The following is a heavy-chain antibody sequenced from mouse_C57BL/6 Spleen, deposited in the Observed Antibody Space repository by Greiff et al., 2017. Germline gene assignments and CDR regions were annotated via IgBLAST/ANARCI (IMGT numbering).Heavy chain of an antibody. CDR2: INPNYGTT. J-gene: IGHJ4*01. CDR1: GYSFTDYN. V-gene: IGHV1-39*01. Sequence: VHVKQSGPELVKPGASVKISCKASGYSFTDYNMNWVKQSNGKSLEWIGVINPNYGTTSYNQKFKGKATLTVDQSSSTAYMQLNSLTSEDSAVYYCARSGLLTSLYARDYWGQGTSVTGSS. CDR3: ARSGLLTSLYARDY. D-gene: IGHD1-3*01.